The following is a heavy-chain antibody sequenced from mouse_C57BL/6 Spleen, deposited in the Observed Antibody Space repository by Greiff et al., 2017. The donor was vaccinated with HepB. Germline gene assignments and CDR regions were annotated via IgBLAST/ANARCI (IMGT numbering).Heavy chain of an antibody. CDR2: IYPSDSET. CDR3: ARWGVVADY. J-gene: IGHJ2*01. V-gene: IGHV1-61*01. CDR1: GYTFTSYW. D-gene: IGHD1-1*01. Sequence: QVQLKESGAELVRPGSSVKLSCKASGYTFTSYWMDWVKQRPGQGLEWIGNIYPSDSETHYNQKFKDKATLTVDKSSSTAYMQLSSLTSEDSAVYYCARWGVVADYWGQGTTLTVSS.